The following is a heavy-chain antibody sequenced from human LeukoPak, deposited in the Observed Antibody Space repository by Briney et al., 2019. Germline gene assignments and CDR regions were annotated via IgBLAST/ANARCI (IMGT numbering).Heavy chain of an antibody. D-gene: IGHD5-18*01. CDR1: GGSISSGSYY. J-gene: IGHJ4*02. V-gene: IGHV4-61*02. CDR3: ARGTRGYSYEGFYFDY. Sequence: PSETLSLTCTVSGGSISSGSYYWSWIRQPAGKGLEWIGRIYTSGSTNYNPSLKSRVTISVDTSKNQFSLKLSSVTAADTAVYYCARGTRGYSYEGFYFDYWGQGTLVTVSS. CDR2: IYTSGST.